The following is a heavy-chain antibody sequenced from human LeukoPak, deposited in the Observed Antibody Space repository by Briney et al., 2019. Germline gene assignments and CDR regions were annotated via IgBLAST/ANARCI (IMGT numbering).Heavy chain of an antibody. CDR3: ARWPLGS. CDR2: ISYDGSNK. CDR1: GFTFSSYA. D-gene: IGHD5-12*01. J-gene: IGHJ5*02. V-gene: IGHV3-30*04. Sequence: GGSLRLSCAASGFTFSSYAMHRVRQAPGKGLEWVAVISYDGSNKYYADSVKGRFTISRDNSKNTLYLQMNSLRAEDTAVYYCARWPLGSWGQGTLVTVSS.